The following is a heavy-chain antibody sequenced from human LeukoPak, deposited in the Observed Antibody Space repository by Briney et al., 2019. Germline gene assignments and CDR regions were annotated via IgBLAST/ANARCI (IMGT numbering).Heavy chain of an antibody. V-gene: IGHV1-8*01. J-gene: IGHJ4*02. Sequence: ASVKVSCKASGYTFTSYDINWVRQVTGQGLEWMGWMNPNSGNTGYAQKFQGRVTMTRNTSISTAYMELSSLRSEDTAVYYCARTCSSGWYPTTRYQYFDYWGQGTLVTVSS. CDR1: GYTFTSYD. CDR3: ARTCSSGWYPTTRYQYFDY. CDR2: MNPNSGNT. D-gene: IGHD6-19*01.